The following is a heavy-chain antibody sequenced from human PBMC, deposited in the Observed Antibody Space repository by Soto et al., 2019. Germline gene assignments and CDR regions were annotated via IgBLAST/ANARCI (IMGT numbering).Heavy chain of an antibody. CDR1: GGSISSYY. Sequence: TLSLTCTVSGGSISSYYWSWIRQPPGKGLEWIGYIYYSGSTNYNRSLKSRVTISVDTSKNQFSLKLSSVTAADTAVYYCARASTGTRVNWFDPWGQGTLVTVSS. V-gene: IGHV4-59*01. CDR3: ARASTGTRVNWFDP. J-gene: IGHJ5*02. D-gene: IGHD1-1*01. CDR2: IYYSGST.